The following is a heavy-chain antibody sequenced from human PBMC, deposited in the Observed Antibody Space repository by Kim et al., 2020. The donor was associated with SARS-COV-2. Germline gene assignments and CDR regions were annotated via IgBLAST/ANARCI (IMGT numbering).Heavy chain of an antibody. Sequence: ASVKVSCKASGYTFTGYYIHCVRQAPGQGLEWMGWINPNSGGTNYAQKFQGRVTMTRDTSISTAYLDLSSLRSDDTAVYYCASWDLLRGVESDYWGQGTLVTVSS. CDR2: INPNSGGT. CDR1: GYTFTGYY. J-gene: IGHJ4*02. D-gene: IGHD3-10*01. V-gene: IGHV1-2*02. CDR3: ASWDLLRGVESDY.